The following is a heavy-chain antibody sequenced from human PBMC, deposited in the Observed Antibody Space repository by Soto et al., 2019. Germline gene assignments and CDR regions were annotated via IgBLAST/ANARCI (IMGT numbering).Heavy chain of an antibody. V-gene: IGHV3-7*01. J-gene: IGHJ4*02. Sequence: EVQLVESGGGLVQPGGSLRLSCAASGFTFSSYWMSWVRQAPGKGLEWVANIKQDGSEKYYVDFVKGRFTISRDNAKNSLYLQMNSLRAEDTAVYYCARERIGGRSRIDYWGQGTLVTVSS. D-gene: IGHD3-10*01. CDR2: IKQDGSEK. CDR1: GFTFSSYW. CDR3: ARERIGGRSRIDY.